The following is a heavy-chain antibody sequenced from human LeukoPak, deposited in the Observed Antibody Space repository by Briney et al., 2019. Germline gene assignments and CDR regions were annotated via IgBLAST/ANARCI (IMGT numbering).Heavy chain of an antibody. D-gene: IGHD3-16*01. Sequence: SETLSLTCTVSGGSISSYYWSWIRQPPGKGLEWIGYIYYSGSTNYNPSLKSRVTISVDTSKNQFSLKLSSVTAADTAVYYCARSLKEITFGGVXWYFDLXXXGTLVTV. V-gene: IGHV4-59*01. CDR3: ARSLKEITFGGVXWYFDL. J-gene: IGHJ2*01. CDR1: GGSISSYY. CDR2: IYYSGST.